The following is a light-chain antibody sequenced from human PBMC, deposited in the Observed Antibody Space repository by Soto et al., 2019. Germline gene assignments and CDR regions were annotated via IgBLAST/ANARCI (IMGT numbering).Light chain of an antibody. V-gene: IGKV3-20*01. CDR2: GTS. Sequence: EIVLTQSPGTLSLSPWERATLSCRASQSVSSSYLAWYQQKPGQAPRFLIYGTSSRATGIPDRFSGSGSGTDFTLTISRLEPEDFAVYYCQQYGSSPRTFGQGTKVDIK. CDR1: QSVSSSY. J-gene: IGKJ1*01. CDR3: QQYGSSPRT.